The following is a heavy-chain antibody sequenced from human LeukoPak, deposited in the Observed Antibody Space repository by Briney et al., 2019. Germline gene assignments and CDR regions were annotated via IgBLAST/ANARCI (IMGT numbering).Heavy chain of an antibody. D-gene: IGHD5-12*01. CDR1: GFTFSDYY. Sequence: GGSLRLSCAASGFTFSDYYMSWIRQAPGKGLEWVAYITSSGDDIYYADSVKGRFTISRDNAKNALFLRMSSLRVEDTATYYCASDIVATSGDFWGQGPLVSVSS. CDR2: ITSSGDDI. CDR3: ASDIVATSGDF. V-gene: IGHV3-11*01. J-gene: IGHJ4*02.